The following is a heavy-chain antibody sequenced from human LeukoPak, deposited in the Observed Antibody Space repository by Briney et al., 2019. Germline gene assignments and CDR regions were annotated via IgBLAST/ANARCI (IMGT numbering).Heavy chain of an antibody. Sequence: GGSLRLSCAASGFTFSSYAMHWVRQAPGKGLEYVSAISSNGGSTYYANSVKDRFTISRDNSKNTLYLQMGSLRAEDMAVYYCARGATYYYGSGSYVDYWGQGTLVTVSS. CDR2: ISSNGGST. V-gene: IGHV3-64*01. CDR3: ARGATYYYGSGSYVDY. J-gene: IGHJ4*02. CDR1: GFTFSSYA. D-gene: IGHD3-10*01.